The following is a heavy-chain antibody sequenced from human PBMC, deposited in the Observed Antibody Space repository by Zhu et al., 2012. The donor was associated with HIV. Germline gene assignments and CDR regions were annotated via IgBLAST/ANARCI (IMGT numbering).Heavy chain of an antibody. Sequence: QVQLQESGPGLVKPSETLSLTCTVSGGSISSYYWSWIRQPPGKGLEWIGYIYTSGSTNYNPSLKSRVTISVDTSKNQFSLKLSSVTAADTAVYYCASHVSPFSGHDAFDIWGQGTMVTVSS. CDR1: GGSISSYY. V-gene: IGHV4-4*09. CDR2: IYTSGST. CDR3: ASHVSPFSGHDAFDI. J-gene: IGHJ3*02.